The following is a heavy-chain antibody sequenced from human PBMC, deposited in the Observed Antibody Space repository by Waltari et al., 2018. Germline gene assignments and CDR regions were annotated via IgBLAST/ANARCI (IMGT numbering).Heavy chain of an antibody. D-gene: IGHD2-21*02. Sequence: DVQLVDSGGGLVQPGWDMRLSSAASVFIFSSYWMHCVRQAPGKGLVWVSRISDDGGSTNYADSVKGRFTISRDNTKNTLYLQMNSLNDEDTALYYCVRRHDSGGFYGLWGQGTLVTVSS. V-gene: IGHV3-74*01. CDR2: ISDDGGST. CDR3: VRRHDSGGFYGL. J-gene: IGHJ4*02. CDR1: VFIFSSYW.